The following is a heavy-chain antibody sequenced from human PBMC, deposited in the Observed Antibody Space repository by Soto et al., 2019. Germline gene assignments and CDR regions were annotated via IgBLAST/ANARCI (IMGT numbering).Heavy chain of an antibody. CDR2: INHSGRA. CDR1: GGSFGFYY. CDR3: ARGKVVDATFSKYHYMDV. V-gene: IGHV4-34*01. D-gene: IGHD2-8*02. J-gene: IGHJ6*03. Sequence: QVQLQQWGAGLLKPSETLSLTCAVYGGSFGFYYWSRVRQSPRRGVEWIGEINHSGRAKYNPSLNSRVTLSLDTSKNQFSLKLNSVTAADTAIYYCARGKVVDATFSKYHYMDVWGKGNTVTVSS.